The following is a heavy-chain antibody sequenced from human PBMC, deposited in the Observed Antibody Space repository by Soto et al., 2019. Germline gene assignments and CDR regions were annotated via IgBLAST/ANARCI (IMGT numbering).Heavy chain of an antibody. CDR2: IYYSGST. CDR1: GGSISSYY. J-gene: IGHJ6*02. CDR3: ARDRYDSSGYYPPYYYYYYGMDV. V-gene: IGHV4-59*01. D-gene: IGHD3-22*01. Sequence: SETLSLTCTVSGGSISSYYWSWIRQPPGKGLEWIGYIYYSGSTNYNPSLKSRVTISVDTSKNQFSLKLGSVTAADTAVYYCARDRYDSSGYYPPYYYYYYGMDVWGQGTTVTVSS.